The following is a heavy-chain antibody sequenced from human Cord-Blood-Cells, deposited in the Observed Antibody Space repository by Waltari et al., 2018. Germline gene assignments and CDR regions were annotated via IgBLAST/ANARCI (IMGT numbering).Heavy chain of an antibody. D-gene: IGHD3-16*01. CDR3: ARGTFLGDPYYFDY. Sequence: QVQLQESGPGLVKPSETLSLTCTVSGGSISSYYWSWIRQPAGKGLEWIGRISTSGSTNYNPSLKSRVTMSVDTSKNQFSLKLSSVTAADTAVYYCARGTFLGDPYYFDYWGQGTLVTVSS. J-gene: IGHJ4*02. CDR1: GGSISSYY. V-gene: IGHV4-4*07. CDR2: ISTSGST.